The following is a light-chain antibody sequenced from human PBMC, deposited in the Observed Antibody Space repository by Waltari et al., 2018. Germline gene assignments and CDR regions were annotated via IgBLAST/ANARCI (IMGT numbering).Light chain of an antibody. CDR2: GAS. V-gene: IGKV3-20*01. J-gene: IGKJ4*01. CDR3: QQYDGSILT. Sequence: CRASQTINNNFLVWYQQKPGQAPRLLIHGASSRATGFPDRFSGSGSGTDFTLTISRLEPEDVAVYYCQQYDGSILTFGGGTRVEI. CDR1: QTINNNF.